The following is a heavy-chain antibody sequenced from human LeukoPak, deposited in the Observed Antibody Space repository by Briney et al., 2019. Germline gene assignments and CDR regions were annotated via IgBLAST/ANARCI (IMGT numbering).Heavy chain of an antibody. CDR3: ARVSRPRGQYYYYGMDV. J-gene: IGHJ6*02. CDR2: IWYDGSNK. Sequence: GGSLRLSCAASGFTFSSYGMHWVRQAPGKGLEWVAVIWYDGSNKYYADSVKGRFTISRDNSKNTLYLQMNSLRAEDTAVYYCARVSRPRGQYYYYGMDVWGQGTTVTVSS. CDR1: GFTFSSYG. V-gene: IGHV3-33*01.